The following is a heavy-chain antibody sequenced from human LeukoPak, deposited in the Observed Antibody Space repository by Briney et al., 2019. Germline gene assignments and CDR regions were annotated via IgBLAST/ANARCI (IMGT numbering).Heavy chain of an antibody. D-gene: IGHD3-10*01. V-gene: IGHV3-30*02. Sequence: GGSLRLSCAASGFTFSSYGMHWVRQAPGKGLEWVAFIRYDGSNKYYADSVKGRFTISRDNSKNTLYLQMNSLRAEDTAVYYCAKVGALWFGESRLYYYYYMDVWGKGTTVTISS. CDR2: IRYDGSNK. CDR1: GFTFSSYG. J-gene: IGHJ6*03. CDR3: AKVGALWFGESRLYYYYYMDV.